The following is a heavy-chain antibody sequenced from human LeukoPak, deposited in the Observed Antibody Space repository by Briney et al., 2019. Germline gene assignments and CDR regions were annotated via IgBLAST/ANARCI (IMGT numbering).Heavy chain of an antibody. CDR2: ISGSGFST. J-gene: IGHJ2*01. V-gene: IGHV3-23*01. CDR1: GFTFSSYA. D-gene: IGHD3-22*01. Sequence: PGGSLRLSCAASGFTFSSYAMGWVRQAPGQGLEWLSAISGSGFSTHYADSVKGRFTISRDNSKTTLFLQMNSLRAEDTALYYCAKDIEVAITGHYFDLWGRGTLVAVSS. CDR3: AKDIEVAITGHYFDL.